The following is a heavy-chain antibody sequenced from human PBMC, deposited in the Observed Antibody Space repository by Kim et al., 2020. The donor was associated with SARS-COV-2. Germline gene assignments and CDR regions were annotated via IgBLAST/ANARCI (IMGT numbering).Heavy chain of an antibody. D-gene: IGHD5-12*01. CDR1: GFTFNSYS. V-gene: IGHV3-21*01. CDR2: ISSSSSYI. CDR3: ARDFPDIVAIYAMDV. Sequence: GGSLRLSCAASGFTFNSYSMNWVRQAPGKGLEWVSSISSSSSYIYYADSVKGRFTISRDNAKNSLYLQMNSLRAEDTAVYYCARDFPDIVAIYAMDVWGQGTTVTVSS. J-gene: IGHJ6*02.